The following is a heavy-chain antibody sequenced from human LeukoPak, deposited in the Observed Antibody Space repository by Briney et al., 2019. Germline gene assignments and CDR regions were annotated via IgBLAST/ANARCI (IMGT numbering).Heavy chain of an antibody. CDR2: IWYDGSNK. J-gene: IGHJ4*02. V-gene: IGHV3-33*06. D-gene: IGHD3-3*01. CDR3: AKPKVFWDFDY. CDR1: GFTFSSFG. Sequence: GGSLRLSCAASGFTFSSFGMHWVRQAPGKGLEWVAVIWYDGSNKYYADSVKGRSTISRDNSKSTLYLQMNSLRAEDTAVYYCAKPKVFWDFDYWGQGTLVTVSS.